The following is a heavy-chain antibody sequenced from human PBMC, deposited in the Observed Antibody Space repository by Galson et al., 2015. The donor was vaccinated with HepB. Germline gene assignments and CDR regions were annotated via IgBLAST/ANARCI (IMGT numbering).Heavy chain of an antibody. D-gene: IGHD2-2*02. J-gene: IGHJ3*02. Sequence: SLRLSCAASGFTFSSYGMHWVRQAPGKGLEWVAVISYDGSNKYYADSVKGRFTISRDNSKNTLYLQMNSLRAEDTAVYYCANLAYCSSASCYKFFYAFDIWGQGTMVTVSS. CDR2: ISYDGSNK. V-gene: IGHV3-30*18. CDR3: ANLAYCSSASCYKFFYAFDI. CDR1: GFTFSSYG.